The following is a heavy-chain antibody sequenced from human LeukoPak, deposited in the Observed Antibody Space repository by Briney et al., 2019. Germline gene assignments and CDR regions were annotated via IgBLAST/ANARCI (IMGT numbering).Heavy chain of an antibody. CDR1: GFTFDDYA. D-gene: IGHD3-9*01. CDR2: ISWNSGSI. J-gene: IGHJ5*02. V-gene: IGHV3-9*01. Sequence: GGSLRLSCAASGFTFDDYAMHWVRQAPGKGLEWVSGISWNSGSIGYADSVKGRFTISRDNAKNSLYLQMNSLRAEDTALYYCAKDMERYFDSFDPWGQGTLVTVSS. CDR3: AKDMERYFDSFDP.